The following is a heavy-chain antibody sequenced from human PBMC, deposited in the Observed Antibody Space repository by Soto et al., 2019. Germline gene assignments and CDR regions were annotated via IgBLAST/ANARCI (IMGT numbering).Heavy chain of an antibody. CDR2: ISSTSSYT. CDR1: GFTFSSYA. J-gene: IGHJ4*02. CDR3: AKGDDSSGYYDRTAFDY. D-gene: IGHD3-22*01. V-gene: IGHV3-21*04. Sequence: PGGSLRLSCAASGFTFSSYAMNWVRQTQEKGLEWVSSISSTSSYTHYSDSVKGRFTISRDNANNSLFLQMNSLRAEDAAVYYCAKGDDSSGYYDRTAFDYWGQGTLVTVSS.